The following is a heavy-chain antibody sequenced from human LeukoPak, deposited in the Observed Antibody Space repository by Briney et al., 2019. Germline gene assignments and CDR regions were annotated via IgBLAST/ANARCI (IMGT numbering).Heavy chain of an antibody. CDR3: ARKLRLGGNWFDP. CDR1: GGTFTSYA. V-gene: IGHV1-69*13. J-gene: IGHJ5*02. CDR2: IIPISGTT. D-gene: IGHD1-26*01. Sequence: SVKVSCKTSGGTFTSYAITWVRQAPGQGLEWMGKIIPISGTTNYAQKFQGRVTFTADESTSTAYLELTSLRSEDSALYYCARKLRLGGNWFDPWGQGTLVTVSS.